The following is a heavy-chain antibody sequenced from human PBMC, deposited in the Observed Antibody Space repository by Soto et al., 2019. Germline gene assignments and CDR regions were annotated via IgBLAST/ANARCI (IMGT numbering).Heavy chain of an antibody. D-gene: IGHD1-26*01. Sequence: GGSLRLSCAASGFTFSSYWMHWVRQVPGKGLVWVSRIHSDGSSTTYADSVNGRFTISRDNAKNTLYLQMASLRVEDTAVYYCARGDVGAFDLWGQGTMVTVSS. CDR3: ARGDVGAFDL. J-gene: IGHJ3*01. CDR2: IHSDGSST. V-gene: IGHV3-74*03. CDR1: GFTFSSYW.